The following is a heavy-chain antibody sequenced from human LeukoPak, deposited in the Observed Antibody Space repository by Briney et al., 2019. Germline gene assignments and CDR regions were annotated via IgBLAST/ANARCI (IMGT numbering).Heavy chain of an antibody. V-gene: IGHV3-23*01. Sequence: PGGSLRLSCAASGFTFYNYATSWVRQAPGKGLEWVSAITGSGTDTFHADSVKGRFTISRDNSESTLYLQMNSLRAEDTATYYCAKGSSSSRPYYFDYWGQGTLVTVSS. CDR3: AKGSSSSRPYYFDY. CDR2: ITGSGTDT. D-gene: IGHD6-6*01. J-gene: IGHJ4*02. CDR1: GFTFYNYA.